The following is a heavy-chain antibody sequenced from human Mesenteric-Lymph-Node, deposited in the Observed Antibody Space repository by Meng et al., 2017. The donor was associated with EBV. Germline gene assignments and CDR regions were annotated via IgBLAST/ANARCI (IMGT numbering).Heavy chain of an antibody. J-gene: IGHJ5*02. CDR2: SNQSGST. D-gene: IGHD4-11*01. Sequence: HLHQWGAGLLNPSAPLSFTCAVYGGSFSGYYWTWIRQSPGKGLEWIGESNQSGSTSYTPSLKSRVTISVDTSQNQFSLKLSSVTAADTAVYYCARGKTVGRSPWFDPWGQGTLVTVSS. V-gene: IGHV4-34*01. CDR1: GGSFSGYY. CDR3: ARGKTVGRSPWFDP.